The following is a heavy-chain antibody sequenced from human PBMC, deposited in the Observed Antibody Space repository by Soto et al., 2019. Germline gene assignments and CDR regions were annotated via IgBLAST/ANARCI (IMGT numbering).Heavy chain of an antibody. Sequence: QVQLVESGGGVVQPGRSLRLSCAASGFTFSSYGMHWVRQAPGTGLEWVAVIWYDGSNKYYADSVKGRLTISRDNSRHTLYLQLNSLRAEDTAVYYCARGAPYQRDKGGTLDYWGQGTLVTVSS. V-gene: IGHV3-33*01. D-gene: IGHD3-16*01. CDR1: GFTFSSYG. J-gene: IGHJ4*02. CDR2: IWYDGSNK. CDR3: ARGAPYQRDKGGTLDY.